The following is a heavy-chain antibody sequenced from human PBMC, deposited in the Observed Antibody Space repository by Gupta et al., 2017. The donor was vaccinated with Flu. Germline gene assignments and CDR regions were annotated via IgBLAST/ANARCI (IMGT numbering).Heavy chain of an antibody. CDR3: ARDLVVVVPAAIRPHNWFDP. CDR1: GFTFSSYS. V-gene: IGHV3-21*01. CDR2: ISSSSSYI. Sequence: EVQLVESGGGLVKPGGSLRLSCAASGFTFSSYSMNWVRQAPGKGLEWVSSISSSSSYIYYAESVKGRFTISRDNAKNSLYLQMNSLRAEDTAVYYCARDLVVVVPAAIRPHNWFDPWGQGTLVTVSS. D-gene: IGHD2-2*01. J-gene: IGHJ5*02.